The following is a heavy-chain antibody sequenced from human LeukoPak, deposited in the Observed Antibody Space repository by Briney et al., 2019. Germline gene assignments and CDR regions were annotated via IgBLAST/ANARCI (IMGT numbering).Heavy chain of an antibody. D-gene: IGHD3-22*01. V-gene: IGHV4-34*01. Sequence: SETLSLTCAVYGGSFSGYYWSWIRQPPGEGLEGIGEINHSGSTNYNPSLKSRVTISVDTSKNQFSLKLSSVTAADTAVYYCARGGDSSGYYGYYYYYMDVWGKGTTVTVSS. CDR2: INHSGST. CDR1: GGSFSGYY. J-gene: IGHJ6*03. CDR3: ARGGDSSGYYGYYYYYMDV.